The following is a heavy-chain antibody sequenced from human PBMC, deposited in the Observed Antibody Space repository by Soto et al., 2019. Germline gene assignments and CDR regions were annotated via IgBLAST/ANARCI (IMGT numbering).Heavy chain of an antibody. Sequence: QVQLVQSGAEVKKPGASVKVSCKASGYTFTGYYMLWVRQAPGQGLEWMGWINPNSGGTNCAQKFQGRVTMTRDTSISTAYMELSRLRSDDTAVYYCARDGPAAIGGYYGMDVWGQGTTVTVSS. CDR2: INPNSGGT. CDR1: GYTFTGYY. CDR3: ARDGPAAIGGYYGMDV. D-gene: IGHD2-2*02. J-gene: IGHJ6*02. V-gene: IGHV1-2*02.